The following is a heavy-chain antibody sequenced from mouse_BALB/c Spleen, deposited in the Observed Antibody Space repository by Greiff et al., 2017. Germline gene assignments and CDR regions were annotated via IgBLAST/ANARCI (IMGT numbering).Heavy chain of an antibody. CDR2: ISSGSSTI. CDR1: GFTFSSLG. V-gene: IGHV5-17*02. D-gene: IGHD1-2*01. CDR3: ASSFTTATAWFAY. Sequence: EVQVVESGGGLVQPGGSRKLSCAASGFTFSSLGMHWVRQAPEKGLEWVAYISSGSSTIYYADTVKGRFTISRDNPKNTLFLQMTSLRSEDTAMYYCASSFTTATAWFAYWGQGTLVTVSA. J-gene: IGHJ3*01.